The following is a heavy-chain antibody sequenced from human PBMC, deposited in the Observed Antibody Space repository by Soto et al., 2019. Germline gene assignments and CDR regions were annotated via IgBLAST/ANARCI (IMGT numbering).Heavy chain of an antibody. J-gene: IGHJ4*02. CDR1: GFTFSSYG. Sequence: GGSLRLSCAASGFTFSSYGMHWVRQAPGKGLEWVAVIWYDGSNKYYADSVKGRFTISRDNSKNTLYLQMNSLRAEDTAVYYCARDDGDTAMVIDYWGQGTLVTVSS. D-gene: IGHD5-18*01. V-gene: IGHV3-33*01. CDR2: IWYDGSNK. CDR3: ARDDGDTAMVIDY.